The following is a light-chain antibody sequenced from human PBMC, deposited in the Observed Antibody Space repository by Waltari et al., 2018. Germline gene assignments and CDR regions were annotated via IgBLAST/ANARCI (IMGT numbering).Light chain of an antibody. J-gene: IGKJ2*01. CDR3: QQSYSTLYT. CDR1: QSISRH. Sequence: DIQMTQSPSSLSASVGDRVTITCRASQSISRHLNWYQHKPGKAPNLLIFGASNLQSGVPLRFSGIGSGTDFTLTISSLEPEDFATYYCQQSYSTLYTFGQGTRLEIK. CDR2: GAS. V-gene: IGKV1-39*01.